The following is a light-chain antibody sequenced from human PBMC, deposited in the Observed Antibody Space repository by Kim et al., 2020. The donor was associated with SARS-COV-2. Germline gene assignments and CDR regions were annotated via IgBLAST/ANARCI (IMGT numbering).Light chain of an antibody. J-gene: IGKJ5*01. CDR3: QQYKNWPPIT. CDR1: QSVSTD. CDR2: GAS. V-gene: IGKV3D-15*01. Sequence: SPGARSTRPCRASQSVSTDLAWYRQKSGQAPRILSYGASTRATGIPARFSGSGSGTEFTLTISGLQSEDLAVYYCQQYKNWPPITFVQGTRLEIK.